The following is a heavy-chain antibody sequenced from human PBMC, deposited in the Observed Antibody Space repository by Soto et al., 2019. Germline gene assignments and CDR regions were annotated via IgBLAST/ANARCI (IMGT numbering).Heavy chain of an antibody. J-gene: IGHJ6*02. CDR2: ISGSGGST. CDR1: GFTFSRYA. D-gene: IGHD2-15*01. CDR3: AKGGYCSGGSCYYDYYYYCMDV. Sequence: GGSLSLSCAASGFTFSRYAMGWVRQAPGKGLEWVSAISGSGGSTYYADSVKGRFTISRDNSKNTLYVQMNSLRAEDTAVYYCAKGGYCSGGSCYYDYYYYCMDVWGQGTTVTVS. V-gene: IGHV3-23*01.